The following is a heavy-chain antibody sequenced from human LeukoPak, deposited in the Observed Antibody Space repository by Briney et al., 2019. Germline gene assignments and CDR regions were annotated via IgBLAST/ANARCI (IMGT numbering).Heavy chain of an antibody. CDR1: GFTFSAYA. CDR2: IKQDGSEK. V-gene: IGHV3-7*01. Sequence: GGSPRLSCAASGFTFSAYAMSWVRQAPGKGLEWVANIKQDGSEKYYVDSVKGRFTISRDNAKNSLYPQMNSLRAEDTAVYYCARVAVVPYYYYYYMDVGGKGTTVTVSS. J-gene: IGHJ6*03. D-gene: IGHD2-2*01. CDR3: ARVAVVPYYYYYYMDV.